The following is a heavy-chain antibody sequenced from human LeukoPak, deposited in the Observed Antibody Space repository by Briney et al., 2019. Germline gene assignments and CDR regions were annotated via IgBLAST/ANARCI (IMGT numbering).Heavy chain of an antibody. J-gene: IGHJ6*03. V-gene: IGHV1-46*01. CDR3: ARDRIAAAVGYYNYMDV. Sequence: ASVKVSCKASGYTFTSYYMHWVRQAPGQGLEWMGVINPSGGSTSYAQKFQGRVTMTRDMSTSTVYMELSSLRSEDTAVYYCARDRIAAAVGYYNYMDVWGKGTTVTVSS. D-gene: IGHD6-13*01. CDR1: GYTFTSYY. CDR2: INPSGGST.